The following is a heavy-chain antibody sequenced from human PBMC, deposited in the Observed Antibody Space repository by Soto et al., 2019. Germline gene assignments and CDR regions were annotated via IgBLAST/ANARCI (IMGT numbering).Heavy chain of an antibody. CDR2: VYWDGDK. D-gene: IGHD6-19*01. CDR3: SQNIALAGSYDR. J-gene: IGHJ5*02. V-gene: IGHV2-5*02. Sequence: QITLKESGPTLVKPTQTLTLTCTFSGFSLTSSKVGVGWIRQPPGRALEWLAIVYWDGDKRYNPSLKDRLTVSTDTSKHPVVLTLNNVDPVDTATYYCSQNIALAGSYDRWGPGKLVTVSS. CDR1: GFSLTSSKVG.